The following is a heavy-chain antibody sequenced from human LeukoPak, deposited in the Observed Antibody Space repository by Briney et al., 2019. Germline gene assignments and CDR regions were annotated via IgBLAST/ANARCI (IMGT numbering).Heavy chain of an antibody. D-gene: IGHD2-2*01. V-gene: IGHV3-21*01. J-gene: IGHJ4*02. CDR3: ARAGSSTCCYRD. CDR1: GFTFTTYS. CDR2: ISSGSSAI. Sequence: GGSLRLSCEASGFTFTTYSMTWVRQAPGKGLEWVSIISSGSSAIFSADALKGRFTISRDDAKNLLYLDMNSLRAEDTAVYYCARAGSSTCCYRDWGQGTLVTVSS.